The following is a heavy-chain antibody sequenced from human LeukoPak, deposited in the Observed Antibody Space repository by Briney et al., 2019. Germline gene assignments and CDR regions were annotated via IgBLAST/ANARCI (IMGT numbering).Heavy chain of an antibody. Sequence: PSETLSLTCNVSGDSIRRGDYYWTWIRQSPGMGLEWIGYIYYSGSTQYNPSLERRISISKDTSKNQFSLELTSVTAADTAVYYCARGSGYFYCLDAWGQGATVTVSS. V-gene: IGHV4-30-4*01. D-gene: IGHD3-3*01. CDR3: ARGSGYFYCLDA. J-gene: IGHJ6*02. CDR2: IYYSGST. CDR1: GDSIRRGDYY.